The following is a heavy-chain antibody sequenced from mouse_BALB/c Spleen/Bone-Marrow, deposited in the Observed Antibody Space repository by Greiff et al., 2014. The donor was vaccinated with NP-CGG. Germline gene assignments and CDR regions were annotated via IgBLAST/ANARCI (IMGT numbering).Heavy chain of an antibody. CDR2: ISTYSGNT. CDR1: GYTFTDYA. D-gene: IGHD2-3*01. V-gene: IGHV1-67*01. Sequence: VQLQESGPELVRPGVSVKISCKGSGYTFTDYAMHWVKQSHAKSLEWIGVISTYSGNTIYNQKFKGKATMTVDKSSSTAYMELARLTSEDSAIYYCARYDGYYGAMDYWGQGTSVTVSS. J-gene: IGHJ4*01. CDR3: ARYDGYYGAMDY.